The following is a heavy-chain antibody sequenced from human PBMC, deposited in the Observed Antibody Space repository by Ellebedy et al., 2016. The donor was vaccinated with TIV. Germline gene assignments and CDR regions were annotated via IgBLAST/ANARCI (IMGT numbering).Heavy chain of an antibody. Sequence: SETLSLXCAVYGGSFSGYYWTWIRQPPGKGLEWIGEINHSGGTNYNPSLKSRVTISVDTSKNQFSLKVSSVTAADTAVYFCARDDYGGNPGGFDYWGQGTLVTVSS. CDR1: GGSFSGYY. J-gene: IGHJ4*02. D-gene: IGHD4-23*01. CDR3: ARDDYGGNPGGFDY. CDR2: INHSGGT. V-gene: IGHV4-34*01.